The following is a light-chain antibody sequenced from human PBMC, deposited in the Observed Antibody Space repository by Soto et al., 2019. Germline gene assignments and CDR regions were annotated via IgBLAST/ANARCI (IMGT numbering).Light chain of an antibody. V-gene: IGKV3-20*01. Sequence: EVVLTQSPGTLSLSPGDRASLSCRASQNLSRYFLAWYQHKPGQAPRLLISGASRRATGIPVRFSGSGSGTDFTLTISRLEPEDFAVYYCQQYGGSPAITFGQGTRLE. CDR3: QQYGGSPAIT. J-gene: IGKJ5*01. CDR2: GAS. CDR1: QNLSRYF.